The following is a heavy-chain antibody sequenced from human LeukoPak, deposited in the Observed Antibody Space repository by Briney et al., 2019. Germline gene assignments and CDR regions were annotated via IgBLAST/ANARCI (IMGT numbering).Heavy chain of an antibody. D-gene: IGHD6-19*01. V-gene: IGHV1-8*01. CDR2: MNPNNGNA. Sequence: ASVRVSCKVSGYTFTNYDINWVRQATGQGLEWMGWMNPNNGNAGYAQKFQDKVTMTRDTSISTAYMELSSLRSEDTAIYYCARGAWYNSAYTALHYFDYWGQGTLVTVSS. J-gene: IGHJ4*02. CDR1: GYTFTNYD. CDR3: ARGAWYNSAYTALHYFDY.